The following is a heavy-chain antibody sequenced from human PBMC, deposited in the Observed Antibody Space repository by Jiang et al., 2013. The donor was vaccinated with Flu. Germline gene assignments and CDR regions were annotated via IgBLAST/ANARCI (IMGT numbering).Heavy chain of an antibody. CDR3: AHSLGGDENNWFDS. V-gene: IGHV2-5*02. Sequence: PPGQALDWLALVYWDDDKRYSPSLKNRLTVSKDTSKNQVVLTMTNMDPVDTATYYCAHSLGGDENNWFDSWGQGTLVTVSS. D-gene: IGHD2-21*01. CDR2: VYWDDDK. J-gene: IGHJ5*01.